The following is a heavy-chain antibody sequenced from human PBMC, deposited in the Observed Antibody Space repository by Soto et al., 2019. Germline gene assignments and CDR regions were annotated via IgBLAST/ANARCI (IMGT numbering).Heavy chain of an antibody. Sequence: QVQLQESGPGLVKPSATLSLTCTVSGGSISNYNWSWIRQPPGMGLEWIGYIYYTGRTNYNPSLKSRVTISGRTSKDKFSLKLSSVTAADTAVYYWARVGSSWYLGMDVWGQGTTVTVSS. D-gene: IGHD6-13*01. V-gene: IGHV4-59*01. CDR1: GGSISNYN. J-gene: IGHJ6*02. CDR3: ARVGSSWYLGMDV. CDR2: IYYTGRT.